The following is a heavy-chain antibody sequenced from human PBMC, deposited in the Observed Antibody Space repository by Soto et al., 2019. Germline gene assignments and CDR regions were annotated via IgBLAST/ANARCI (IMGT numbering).Heavy chain of an antibody. V-gene: IGHV4-34*01. Sequence: SETLSLTCAVYGGSFSGYYWSWIRQPPGKGLEWIGEINHSGSTNYNPSLKSRVTISVDTSKNQFSLKLSSVTAADTAVYYCARGRRFDYWGQGTLVTVSS. CDR1: GGSFSGYY. J-gene: IGHJ4*02. CDR3: ARGRRFDY. CDR2: INHSGST.